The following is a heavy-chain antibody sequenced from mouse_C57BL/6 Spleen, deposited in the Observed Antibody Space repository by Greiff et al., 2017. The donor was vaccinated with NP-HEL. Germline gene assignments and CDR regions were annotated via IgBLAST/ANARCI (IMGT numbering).Heavy chain of an antibody. V-gene: IGHV5-4*01. CDR1: GFTFSSYA. J-gene: IGHJ4*01. CDR3: ARGVSLDY. CDR2: ISDGGSYT. Sequence: EVQRVESGGGLVKPGGSLKLSCAASGFTFSSYAMSWVRQTPEKRLEWVATISDGGSYTYYPDNVKGRFTISRDNAKNNLYLQMSHLKSEDTAMYYCARGVSLDYWGQGTSVTVSS.